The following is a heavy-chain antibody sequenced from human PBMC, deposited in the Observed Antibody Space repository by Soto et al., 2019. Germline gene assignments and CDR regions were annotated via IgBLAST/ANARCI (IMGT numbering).Heavy chain of an antibody. V-gene: IGHV3-23*01. CDR1: GFTFSSYS. Sequence: EVQLLESGGGLVQPGGSLRISCAASGFTFSSYSMSWVRQAPGKGLEWVSVISGSGGSAYYADSVKGRFTISRDNSKNTMYLQMNSLRAEDTAVYYCAKGPTRPDYPEYDYWGQGTLVTVSS. CDR3: AKGPTRPDYPEYDY. CDR2: ISGSGGSA. D-gene: IGHD4-17*01. J-gene: IGHJ4*02.